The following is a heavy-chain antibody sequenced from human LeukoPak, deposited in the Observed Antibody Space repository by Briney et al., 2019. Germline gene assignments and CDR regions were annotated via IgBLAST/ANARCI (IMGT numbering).Heavy chain of an antibody. J-gene: IGHJ4*02. CDR1: GLSFGNSG. CDR3: AKDKGVRYFDY. V-gene: IGHV3-33*06. Sequence: GGSLRLSCAASGLSFGNSGMHWVRQAPGKGLEWVAMIWSDGSKTYYADSVKGRFTISRDNSKNTVYLQMNSLRAEDTAVYYCAKDKGVRYFDYWGQGTLVTVSS. CDR2: IWSDGSKT. D-gene: IGHD3-10*01.